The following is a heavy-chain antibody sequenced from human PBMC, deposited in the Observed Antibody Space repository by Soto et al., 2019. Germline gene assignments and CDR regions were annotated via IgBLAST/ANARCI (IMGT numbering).Heavy chain of an antibody. J-gene: IGHJ3*02. CDR3: AKDRAAVAGPDAFDI. CDR2: ISWNSGSI. V-gene: IGHV3-9*01. CDR1: GFTFDDYA. D-gene: IGHD6-19*01. Sequence: GGSLRLSCAASGFTFDDYAMHWVRQAPGKGLEWVSGISWNSGSIGYADSVKGRFTISRDNAKNSLYLQMNSLRAEDTALYYCAKDRAAVAGPDAFDIWGQGTMVTVSS.